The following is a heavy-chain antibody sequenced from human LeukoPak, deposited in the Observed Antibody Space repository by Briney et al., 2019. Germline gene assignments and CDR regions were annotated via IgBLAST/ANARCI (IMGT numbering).Heavy chain of an antibody. CDR2: INHSGST. Sequence: SETLSLTCAVYGGSFSGYYWSWIRQPPGKGLEWIGEINHSGSTNYNPSLKSRVTISVDTSKNQFSLKLSSVTAADTAVYYCARGGGNSSGWYYFDYWGQGTLVTVSS. J-gene: IGHJ4*02. CDR3: ARGGGNSSGWYYFDY. CDR1: GGSFSGYY. D-gene: IGHD6-19*01. V-gene: IGHV4-34*01.